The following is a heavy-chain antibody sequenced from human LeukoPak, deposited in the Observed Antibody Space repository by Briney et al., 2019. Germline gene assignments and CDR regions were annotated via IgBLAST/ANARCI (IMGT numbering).Heavy chain of an antibody. CDR3: ARSGGSYRFDP. J-gene: IGHJ5*02. CDR2: INPSGGST. D-gene: IGHD1-26*01. Sequence: ASVKVSCKASGYTFTGYYMHWVRQAPGQGLEWMGIINPSGGSTSYAQKFQGRVTMTRGMSTSTVYMELSSLRSEDTAVYYCARSGGSYRFDPWGQGTLVTVSS. CDR1: GYTFTGYY. V-gene: IGHV1-46*01.